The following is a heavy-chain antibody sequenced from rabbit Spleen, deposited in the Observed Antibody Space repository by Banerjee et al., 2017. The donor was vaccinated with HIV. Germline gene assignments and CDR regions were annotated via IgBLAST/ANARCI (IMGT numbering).Heavy chain of an antibody. CDR3: ARGSATMTMVITGFYFDL. CDR2: IYGGVIGST. CDR1: GFSFSSSYW. D-gene: IGHD2-1*01. J-gene: IGHJ4*01. V-gene: IGHV1S45*01. Sequence: QEQLVESGGDLVQPGGTLTLTCTASGFSFSSSYWICWVRQAPGKGLEWIACIYGGVIGSTYYATWAKGRFTISKTSSTTVTLQMTSLTAADTATYFCARGSATMTMVITGFYFDLWGPGTLVTVS.